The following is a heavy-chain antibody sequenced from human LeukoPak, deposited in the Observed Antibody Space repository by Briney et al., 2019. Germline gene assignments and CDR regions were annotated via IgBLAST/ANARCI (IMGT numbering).Heavy chain of an antibody. CDR1: GGSISSNSYY. D-gene: IGHD6-13*01. J-gene: IGHJ6*03. CDR2: IYYSGST. Sequence: SETLSLTCAVSGGSISSNSYYWGWIRQPPGKGLEWIGSIYYSGSTYYNPSLKSRVTISVDTSKNQFSLKLSSVTAADTAVYYCARDGGEGIAAAGTEFYYYYYMDVWGKGTTVTVSS. V-gene: IGHV4-39*02. CDR3: ARDGGEGIAAAGTEFYYYYYMDV.